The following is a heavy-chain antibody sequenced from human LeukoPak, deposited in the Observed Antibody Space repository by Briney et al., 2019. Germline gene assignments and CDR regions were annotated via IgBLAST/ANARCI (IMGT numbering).Heavy chain of an antibody. CDR2: ISRSGGHT. Sequence: GGSLRLSCAASGFTFGSYAMSWVRQAPGKGLEWVSTISRSGGHTYYADSVKGRFTVSRDNSRNTLYLQMSTLRAEDTAVYYCAKAFSTIAARPDAFDYWGQGTLVTVSS. V-gene: IGHV3-23*01. D-gene: IGHD6-6*01. J-gene: IGHJ4*02. CDR1: GFTFGSYA. CDR3: AKAFSTIAARPDAFDY.